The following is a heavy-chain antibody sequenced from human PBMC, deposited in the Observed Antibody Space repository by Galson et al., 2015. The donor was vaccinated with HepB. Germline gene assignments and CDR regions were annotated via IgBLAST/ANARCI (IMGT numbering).Heavy chain of an antibody. Sequence: SLRLSCAASRFTFNTYSMHWVRQAPGKGLEWVAVISYTGSYTGYADFGRGRFTISRDNSKNALYLQMNSLRVDDTALYYCVRPRGAGAGDYQNWYFDLWGRGTLVTVSS. CDR3: VRPRGAGAGDYQNWYFDL. J-gene: IGHJ2*01. CDR2: ISYTGSYT. D-gene: IGHD4-17*01. CDR1: RFTFNTYS. V-gene: IGHV3-30-3*01.